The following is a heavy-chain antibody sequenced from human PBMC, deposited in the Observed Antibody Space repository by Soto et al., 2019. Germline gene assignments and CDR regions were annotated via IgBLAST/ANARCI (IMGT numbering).Heavy chain of an antibody. CDR1: GGTFSSYA. V-gene: IGHV1-69*01. Sequence: QVQLVQSGAEVKKPGSSVKVSCTASGGTFSSYAISWVRQAPGQGLEWMGGIIPICGTANYAQKFQGRVTITADESTSTAYMELSSLRSEDTDVYYCARDKGGNYYDSSGYYIAAYLDYWGQGTLVTVSS. D-gene: IGHD3-22*01. J-gene: IGHJ4*02. CDR2: IIPICGTA. CDR3: ARDKGGNYYDSSGYYIAAYLDY.